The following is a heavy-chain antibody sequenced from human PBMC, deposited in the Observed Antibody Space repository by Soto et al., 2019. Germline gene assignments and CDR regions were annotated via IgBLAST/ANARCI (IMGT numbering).Heavy chain of an antibody. J-gene: IGHJ4*02. V-gene: IGHV3-21*01. CDR2: ISSTTNYI. CDR3: ARESEDLTSNFDY. Sequence: PGESLKISCAASGFTFSRYSMNWVRQAPGKGLEWVSSISSTTNYIYYADSMKGRFTVSRDNAKNSVYLDMSSLSAEDTAVYYCARESEDLTSNFDYWGQGTLVTVSS. CDR1: GFTFSRYS.